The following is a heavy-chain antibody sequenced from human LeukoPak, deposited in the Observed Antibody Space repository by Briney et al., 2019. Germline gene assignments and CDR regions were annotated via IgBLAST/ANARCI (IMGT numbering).Heavy chain of an antibody. Sequence: GGSLRLSCAASGFTFSSYSMTWVRQAPGKGLEWVSSISSGSGYIYYADSVRGRFTISRDNAKNSLYLQMNSLRAEDTAVYYCAREGDIVVVPALYYFDYWGQGTLVTVSS. CDR3: AREGDIVVVPALYYFDY. D-gene: IGHD2-2*01. CDR2: ISSGSGYI. V-gene: IGHV3-21*01. J-gene: IGHJ4*02. CDR1: GFTFSSYS.